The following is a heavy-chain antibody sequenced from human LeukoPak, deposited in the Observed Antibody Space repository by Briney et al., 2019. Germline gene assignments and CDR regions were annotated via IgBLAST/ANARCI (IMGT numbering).Heavy chain of an antibody. D-gene: IGHD3-10*01. CDR1: GFTFRRLA. V-gene: IGHV3-23*01. Sequence: GGLRLSCAASGFTFRRLAMTWVRQAPGKGLEWVSTISASGAYYADSVKGRFTISRDNSKNTLYLQMNSLRAEDTAVYYCARTFKGSELNPVDYWGQGTLVTVSS. J-gene: IGHJ4*02. CDR3: ARTFKGSELNPVDY. CDR2: ISASGA.